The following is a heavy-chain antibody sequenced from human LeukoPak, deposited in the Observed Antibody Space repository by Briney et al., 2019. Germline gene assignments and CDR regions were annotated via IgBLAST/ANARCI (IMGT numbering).Heavy chain of an antibody. CDR3: ARAHLSSASTDYMTV. CDR1: GFTFNSYG. Sequence: GGSLRLSYAASGFTFNSYGMHWVRQVPGKGLEWVAIISYDGTNKYYADSVKGRFTISRDSSKNTLYLQMNSLRPEDTAVYYCARAHLSSASTDYMTVWGKGTTVTVSS. J-gene: IGHJ6*03. CDR2: ISYDGTNK. V-gene: IGHV3-30*03. D-gene: IGHD6-6*01.